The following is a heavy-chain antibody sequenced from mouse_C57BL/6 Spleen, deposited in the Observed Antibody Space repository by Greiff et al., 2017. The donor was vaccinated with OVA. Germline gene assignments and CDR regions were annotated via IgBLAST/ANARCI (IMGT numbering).Heavy chain of an antibody. J-gene: IGHJ4*01. Sequence: VKLQESGPGLVAPSQSLSITCTVSGFSLTSYAISWVRQPPGKGLEWLGVIWTGGGTNYNSALKSRLSISKDNSKSQVFVKMNSLQTDDTARYYCASLSTMVTNYYAMDYWGQGTSVTVSS. CDR3: ASLSTMVTNYYAMDY. V-gene: IGHV2-9-1*01. CDR1: GFSLTSYA. D-gene: IGHD2-2*01. CDR2: IWTGGGT.